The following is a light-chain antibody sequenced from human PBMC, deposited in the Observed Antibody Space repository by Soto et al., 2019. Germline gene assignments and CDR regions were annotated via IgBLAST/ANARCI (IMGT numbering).Light chain of an antibody. V-gene: IGLV1-44*01. Sequence: QSVLTQPPSASGTLGQRVSISCSGSNSNIGSNAVNWYQQVPGRAPKLLVYDNNQRPSGVPDRLSGSKSGTSASLAISGLQSEDEADYYCAAWDDRLKAVVFGGGTKVTVL. CDR1: NSNIGSNA. CDR2: DNN. CDR3: AAWDDRLKAVV. J-gene: IGLJ3*02.